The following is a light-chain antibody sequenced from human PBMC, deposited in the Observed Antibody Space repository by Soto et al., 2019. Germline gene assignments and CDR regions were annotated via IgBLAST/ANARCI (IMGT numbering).Light chain of an antibody. CDR1: QSISSW. Sequence: DIQMTQSPSTLSASVGDRVTITCRASQSISSWLAWFQQKPGEAPKVLIYKASGLESGVPSRFSGSGSGTEFTLTISSLQPDDFATYYCQQYNSYSWTFGQGTKVEIK. J-gene: IGKJ1*01. CDR3: QQYNSYSWT. CDR2: KAS. V-gene: IGKV1-5*03.